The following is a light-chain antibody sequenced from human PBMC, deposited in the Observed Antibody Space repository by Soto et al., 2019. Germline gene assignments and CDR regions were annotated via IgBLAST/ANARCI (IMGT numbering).Light chain of an antibody. Sequence: QSALTQPASVSGSPGQSITISCTGTSRDVGGDKYVSWYQQHPGKVPKLIIYEVSDRPSGVSDRFSGSKSGNTASLTISGLQAEDEADYYCSSDTSSNTVIFGGGTKVTVL. V-gene: IGLV2-14*01. J-gene: IGLJ2*01. CDR2: EVS. CDR1: SRDVGGDKY. CDR3: SSDTSSNTVI.